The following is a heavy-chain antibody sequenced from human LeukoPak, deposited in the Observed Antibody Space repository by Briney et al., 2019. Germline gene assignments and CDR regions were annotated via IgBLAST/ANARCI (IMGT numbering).Heavy chain of an antibody. Sequence: GGSLRLSCAASGFTFSSYSMNWVRQAPGKGLEWVSSISSSSSYIYYADSVKGRFTISRDNAKNSPYLQMNSLRAEDTAVYYCARSQGGPGRDFDYWGQGTLVTVSS. J-gene: IGHJ4*02. CDR2: ISSSSSYI. V-gene: IGHV3-21*01. CDR1: GFTFSSYS. D-gene: IGHD1-26*01. CDR3: ARSQGGPGRDFDY.